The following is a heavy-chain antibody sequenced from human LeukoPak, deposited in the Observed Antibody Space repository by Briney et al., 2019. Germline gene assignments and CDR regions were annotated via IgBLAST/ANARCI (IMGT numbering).Heavy chain of an antibody. CDR2: INQDGSEK. CDR1: GFTLSTHY. D-gene: IGHD6-19*01. Sequence: GGSLRLSCAASGFTLSTHYMTWVRQAPGKGLEWVANINQDGSEKYYVDSVKGRFTISRDNVKNSLYLQMNSLRAEDTAVYYCARVRIVAGTDYWGQGTLVTVSS. J-gene: IGHJ4*02. V-gene: IGHV3-7*01. CDR3: ARVRIVAGTDY.